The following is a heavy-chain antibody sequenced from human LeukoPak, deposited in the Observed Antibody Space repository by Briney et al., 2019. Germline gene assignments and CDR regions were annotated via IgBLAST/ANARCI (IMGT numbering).Heavy chain of an antibody. D-gene: IGHD2-21*02. J-gene: IGHJ4*02. CDR1: GGSISSYY. V-gene: IGHV4-59*12. Sequence: SETLSLTCTVSGGSISSYYWSWIRQPPGKGLEWIGEIYHSGSTNYNPSLKSRVTISVDTSKNQFSLKLSSVTAADMGVYYCARGHSSVVTAIPYYFDFWGQGTLVTVSS. CDR3: ARGHSSVVTAIPYYFDF. CDR2: IYHSGST.